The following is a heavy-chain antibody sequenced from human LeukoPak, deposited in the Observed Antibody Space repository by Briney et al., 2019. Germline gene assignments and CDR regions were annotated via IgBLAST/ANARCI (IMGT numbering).Heavy chain of an antibody. CDR1: GFTFRSYA. CDR2: ISGSGGST. J-gene: IGHJ4*02. CDR3: AKDSPLSYYYGSGSYLTE. D-gene: IGHD3-10*01. V-gene: IGHV3-23*01. Sequence: GGSLRLSCAASGFTFRSYAMSWVRQAPGKGLEWVSAISGSGGSTYYADSVKGRFTISRDNSKNTLYLQMNSLRTEDTAVYYCAKDSPLSYYYGSGSYLTEWGQGTLVTVSS.